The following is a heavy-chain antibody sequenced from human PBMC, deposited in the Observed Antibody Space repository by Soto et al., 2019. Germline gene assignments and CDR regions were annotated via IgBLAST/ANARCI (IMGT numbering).Heavy chain of an antibody. V-gene: IGHV1-18*01. CDR2: VSPYNGNT. Sequence: QVQLVQSGAEVKKPGASVKVSCKASGYTFSNYGISWVRQAPGQGLEWMGRVSPYNGNTNYEQKLQGRVTMTTDTSTSTAYMELRSLRSDATAVYYCARDRGYNWNYGWFDPWGQATRVTVSS. CDR1: GYTFSNYG. D-gene: IGHD1-7*01. CDR3: ARDRGYNWNYGWFDP. J-gene: IGHJ5*02.